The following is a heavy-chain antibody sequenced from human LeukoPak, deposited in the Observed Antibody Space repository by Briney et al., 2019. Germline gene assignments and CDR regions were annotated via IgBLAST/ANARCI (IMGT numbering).Heavy chain of an antibody. CDR2: LSYSGST. CDR1: GGSISSYY. Sequence: SETLSLTCTVSGGSISSYYWGWIRQPPGKGLEWIGYLSYSGSTDYNPSLKSRVSISVDTSKNQFSLKLRSVTAADTAEYYCARVTGYMIEDYFDYWGQGTLVTVSS. V-gene: IGHV4-59*01. CDR3: ARVTGYMIEDYFDY. D-gene: IGHD3-22*01. J-gene: IGHJ4*02.